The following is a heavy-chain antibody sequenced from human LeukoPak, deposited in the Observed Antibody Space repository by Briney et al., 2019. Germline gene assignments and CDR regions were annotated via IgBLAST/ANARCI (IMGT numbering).Heavy chain of an antibody. V-gene: IGHV3-23*01. J-gene: IGHJ4*02. CDR2: VSGSDGGT. CDR1: GFTVSRHT. D-gene: IGHD2-15*01. Sequence: TGGSLRLSCAASGFTVSRHTMRWVRQAPGKWLEWVSSVSGSDGGTFYADSVKGRFTISRDNSKNTLYLQMNSLRAEDTAVYYCALQDIVVVVAANNIGYWGQGTLVTVSS. CDR3: ALQDIVVVVAANNIGY.